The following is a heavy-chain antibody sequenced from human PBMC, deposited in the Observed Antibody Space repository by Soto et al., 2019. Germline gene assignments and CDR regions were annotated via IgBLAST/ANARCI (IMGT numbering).Heavy chain of an antibody. CDR1: GGSISSYY. D-gene: IGHD2-2*01. V-gene: IGHV4-59*01. J-gene: IGHJ6*02. Sequence: TSETLSLTCTVSGGSISSYYWSWIRQPPGKGLEWIGYIYYSGSTNYNPSLKSRVTISVDTSKNQFSLKLSSVTAADTAVYYCARDGGDIVVVPAANHPFYGMDVWGQGTTVTVSS. CDR2: IYYSGST. CDR3: ARDGGDIVVVPAANHPFYGMDV.